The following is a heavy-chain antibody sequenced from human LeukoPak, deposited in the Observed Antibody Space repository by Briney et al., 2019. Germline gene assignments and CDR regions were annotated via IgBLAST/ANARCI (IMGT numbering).Heavy chain of an antibody. CDR1: GFTFSSYA. J-gene: IGHJ4*02. D-gene: IGHD6-13*01. CDR2: ISGSGGST. V-gene: IGHV3-23*01. CDR3: AKGLGIAAAGSYFDY. Sequence: GGSLRLSCAASGFTFSSYAMSWVRQAPGKGLEWVTGISGSGGSTYYADSVKGRFTISRDNSKNTLYLQMNSLRAEDTAVYYCAKGLGIAAAGSYFDYWGQGTLVTVSS.